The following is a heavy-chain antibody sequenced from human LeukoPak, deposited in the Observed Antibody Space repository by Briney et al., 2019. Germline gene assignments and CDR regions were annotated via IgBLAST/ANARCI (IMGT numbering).Heavy chain of an antibody. CDR2: ISSSSSYI. CDR1: GFTFSSYS. D-gene: IGHD1-26*01. CDR3: ARSRNSGPAPFDY. V-gene: IGHV3-21*01. J-gene: IGHJ4*02. Sequence: GSLRLSCAASGFTFSSYSMNWVRQAPGKGLEWVSSISSSSSYIYYADSVKGRFTISRDNAKNSLYLQMNSLRAEDTAVYYCARSRNSGPAPFDYWGQGTLVTVSS.